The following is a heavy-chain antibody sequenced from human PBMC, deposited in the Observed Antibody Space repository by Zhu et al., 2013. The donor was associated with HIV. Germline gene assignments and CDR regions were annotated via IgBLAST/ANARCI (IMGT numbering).Heavy chain of an antibody. CDR3: ARDDSQLRYFDWHYYMDV. V-gene: IGHV4-30-2*03. D-gene: IGHD3-9*01. CDR1: GDSMRSGGFS. CDR2: IYYSGST. J-gene: IGHJ6*03. Sequence: QVQLQESGSGLVKPSQTLSLTCAVSGDSMRSGGFSWSWIRQTPEKGLEWIGSIYYSGSTYYNPSLKSRVTISVDTSKNQFSLKLSSVTAADTAVYYCARDDSQLRYFDWHYYMDVWGKGTTVTVSS.